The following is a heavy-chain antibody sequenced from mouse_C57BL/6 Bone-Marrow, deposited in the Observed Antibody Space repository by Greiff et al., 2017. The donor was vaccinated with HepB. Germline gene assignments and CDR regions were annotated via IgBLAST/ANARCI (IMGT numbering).Heavy chain of an antibody. CDR1: GYSFTSGYY. CDR2: ISYDGSN. V-gene: IGHV3-6*01. Sequence: EVQVVESGPGLVKPSQSLSLTCSVTGYSFTSGYYWNWIRQFPGNKLEWMGYISYDGSNNYNPSLKNRISITRDTSKNQFFLKLNSVTTEDTATYYCAIAAITTALGGAMDYWGQGTSVTVSS. J-gene: IGHJ4*01. D-gene: IGHD1-1*01. CDR3: AIAAITTALGGAMDY.